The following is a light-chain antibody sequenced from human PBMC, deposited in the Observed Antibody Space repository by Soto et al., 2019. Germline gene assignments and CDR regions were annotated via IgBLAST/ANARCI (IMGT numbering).Light chain of an antibody. J-gene: IGKJ4*01. Sequence: EVGFSQSPSTLSLSPGERATLSCRASQSVSSYLAWYQQRPGQAPRLLIYDASKRATGIPAKFSGSGSGTDFTLTISTLEPEDFAVYYCQQRSNWPPTFGGGTKADI. CDR3: QQRSNWPPT. CDR2: DAS. CDR1: QSVSSY. V-gene: IGKV3-11*01.